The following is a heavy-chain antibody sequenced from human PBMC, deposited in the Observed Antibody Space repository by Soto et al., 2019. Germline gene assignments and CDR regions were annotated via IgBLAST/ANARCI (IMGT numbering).Heavy chain of an antibody. CDR2: IYYSGST. Sequence: PSETLSLTCTVSGGSISSGGFHWSWIRQHPAKGLEWIGYIYYSGSTYYNTSLKNRITMSVDTSKNKYTMKENSVTAADTAVYYCARDVSSGYHDYWGQGTLVTVSS. D-gene: IGHD3-22*01. CDR1: GGSISSGGFH. V-gene: IGHV4-31*03. CDR3: ARDVSSGYHDY. J-gene: IGHJ4*02.